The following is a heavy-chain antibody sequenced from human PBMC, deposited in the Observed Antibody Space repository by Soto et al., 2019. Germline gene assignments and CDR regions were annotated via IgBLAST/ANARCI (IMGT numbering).Heavy chain of an antibody. D-gene: IGHD3-3*01. Sequence: GGSLRLSCAAFGFSFSSYAMSWVRQAPGKGPEWVSAISGSGDSTNYADSVKGRFTIYRDNSKNSLYLQMNSLRAEDTAVYYCARDRYSYYDFWSGSLPYYYYGMDVWGQGTTVTVSS. V-gene: IGHV3-23*01. J-gene: IGHJ6*02. CDR1: GFSFSSYA. CDR2: ISGSGDST. CDR3: ARDRYSYYDFWSGSLPYYYYGMDV.